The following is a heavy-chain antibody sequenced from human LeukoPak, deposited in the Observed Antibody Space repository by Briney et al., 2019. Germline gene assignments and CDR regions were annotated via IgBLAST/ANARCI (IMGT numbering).Heavy chain of an antibody. CDR2: IYYTGTT. D-gene: IGHD4-17*01. Sequence: SETLSLTCSVSGGSISTYYWSWIRQLPGRGLEWIGYIYYTGTTNYNPSLRSRVTISVDTSRNQCSLRLSSVTAADTAVYYCAREDPQTTVPEGMDVWGHGTTVIVSS. CDR3: AREDPQTTVPEGMDV. J-gene: IGHJ6*02. CDR1: GGSISTYY. V-gene: IGHV4-59*01.